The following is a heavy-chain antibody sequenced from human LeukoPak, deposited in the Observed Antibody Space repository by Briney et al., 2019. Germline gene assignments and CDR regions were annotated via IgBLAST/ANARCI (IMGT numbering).Heavy chain of an antibody. CDR2: IKGDGSST. D-gene: IGHD3-3*01. J-gene: IGHJ4*02. CDR3: ARDRSYDFWSGYSTPDY. Sequence: TGGSLRLSCAASGFTFSSYWMHWVRHTPGKGLVWVSRIKGDGSSTSYADSVKGRFTISRDNSKNTLDLQMNSLRAEDTAVYYCARDRSYDFWSGYSTPDYWGQGTLVTVSS. V-gene: IGHV3-74*01. CDR1: GFTFSSYW.